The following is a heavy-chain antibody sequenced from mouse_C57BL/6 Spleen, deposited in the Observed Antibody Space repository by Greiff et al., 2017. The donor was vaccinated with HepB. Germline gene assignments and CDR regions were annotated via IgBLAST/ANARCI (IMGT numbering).Heavy chain of an antibody. CDR2: TNPTNGRT. CDR3: ARIKKIITTYFDY. CDR1: GYTFTSYW. J-gene: IGHJ2*01. D-gene: IGHD2-5*01. Sequence: QVQLQQSGAELVKAGASVKMSCKASGYTFTSYWMHWVKQRLGQGLEWFAETNPTNGRTYYNEKFKSKATLTVDKSSSTAYMLLRGPTFEDSAVYVCARIKKIITTYFDYWGQGTTLTVSS. V-gene: IGHV1S81*02.